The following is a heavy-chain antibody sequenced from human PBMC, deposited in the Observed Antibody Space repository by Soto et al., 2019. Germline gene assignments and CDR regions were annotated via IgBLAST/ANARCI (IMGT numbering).Heavy chain of an antibody. J-gene: IGHJ6*02. Sequence: ASVKVSCKASGYTFTSYAMHWVRQAPGQRLEWMGWINAGKGNTKYSQKFQGRVTITRDTSASTAYMELSSLRSEDTAVYYCARGEQLGYYYYYGMDVWGQGTTVTVSS. CDR1: GYTFTSYA. V-gene: IGHV1-3*01. D-gene: IGHD6-6*01. CDR2: INAGKGNT. CDR3: ARGEQLGYYYYYGMDV.